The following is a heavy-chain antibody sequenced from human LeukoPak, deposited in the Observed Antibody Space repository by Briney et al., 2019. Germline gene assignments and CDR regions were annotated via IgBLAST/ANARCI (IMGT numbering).Heavy chain of an antibody. J-gene: IGHJ6*03. D-gene: IGHD3-10*01. CDR2: IYYSGST. Sequence: PSGSLSLTCAVSGGSISSSSYYWGWIRQPPGKGLEWIGSIYYSGSTYYNPSLKSRVTISVDTSKNQFSLKLSSVTAADTAVFYCARIDYGSGKMWYMDVWGKGTTVTVSS. CDR1: GGSISSSSYY. CDR3: ARIDYGSGKMWYMDV. V-gene: IGHV4-39*01.